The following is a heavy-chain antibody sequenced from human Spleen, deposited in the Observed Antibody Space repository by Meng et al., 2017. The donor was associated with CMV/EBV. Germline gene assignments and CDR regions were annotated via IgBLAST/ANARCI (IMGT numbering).Heavy chain of an antibody. CDR2: IYSGGST. CDR1: RFTVSSNY. D-gene: IGHD1-7*01. CDR3: ARASVNWNYGWHFED. Sequence: GESLKISCAASRFTVSSNYMNWVRQAPGKGLEWVSVIYSGGSTYYSDSVKGRFTISRDNSKNTLYLQMNSLRAEDTAVYYCARASVNWNYGWHFEDWGQGTLVTVSS. V-gene: IGHV3-53*01. J-gene: IGHJ4*02.